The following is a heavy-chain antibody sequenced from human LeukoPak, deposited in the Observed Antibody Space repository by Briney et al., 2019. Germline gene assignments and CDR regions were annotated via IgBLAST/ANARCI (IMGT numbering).Heavy chain of an antibody. Sequence: GGSLRLSCAASGFTASSNYMSWVRQAPGKGLEWVSVIYSGGSTYYADSVKGRFTISRDNSKNTLYLQMNSLRAEDTAVYYCASSSSGWYYYGMDVWGKGTTVTVSS. J-gene: IGHJ6*04. V-gene: IGHV3-53*01. CDR3: ASSSSGWYYYGMDV. D-gene: IGHD6-19*01. CDR1: GFTASSNY. CDR2: IYSGGST.